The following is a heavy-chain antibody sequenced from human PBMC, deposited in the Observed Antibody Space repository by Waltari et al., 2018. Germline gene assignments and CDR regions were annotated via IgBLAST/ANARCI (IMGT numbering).Heavy chain of an antibody. CDR2: ITYSGTT. J-gene: IGHJ4*02. CDR3: ARTYLYYGSGRSELDY. Sequence: QVQLQQCAPGLFMPSATLSPTCALYSQSLNAYFWTCIRQSPGGGLEWIGDITYSGTTNYNPSLKGRVTMSVDVSKNQFSLKLTSVTAADTAMYYCARTYLYYGSGRSELDYWGRGTLVTVSS. D-gene: IGHD3-10*01. V-gene: IGHV4-34*02. CDR1: SQSLNAYF.